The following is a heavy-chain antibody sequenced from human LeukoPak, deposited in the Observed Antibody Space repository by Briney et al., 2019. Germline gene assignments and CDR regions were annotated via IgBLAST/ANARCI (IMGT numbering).Heavy chain of an antibody. CDR3: ARVGYSYGLGPRSLLFDY. CDR2: INHSGST. J-gene: IGHJ4*02. V-gene: IGHV4-39*07. D-gene: IGHD5-18*01. CDR1: GGSISSSSYY. Sequence: PSETLSLTCTVSGGSISSSSYYWGWIRQPPGKGLEWIGEINHSGSTNYNPSLKSRVTISVDTSKNQFSLKLSSVTAADTAVYYCARVGYSYGLGPRSLLFDYWGQGTLVTVSS.